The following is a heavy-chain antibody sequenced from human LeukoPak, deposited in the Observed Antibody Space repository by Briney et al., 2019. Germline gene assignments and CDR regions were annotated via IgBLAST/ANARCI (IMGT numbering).Heavy chain of an antibody. CDR1: GGSFSGYY. CDR3: ARGREVVPAAPTSGGDY. V-gene: IGHV4-34*01. CDR2: INHSGST. J-gene: IGHJ4*02. Sequence: SETLSLTCAVYGGSFSGYYWSWIRQPPGKGLEWIGEINHSGSTNYNPSLKSRVTISVDTSKNQFSLQLSSVTAADTAVYYCARGREVVPAAPTSGGDYWGQGTLVTVSS. D-gene: IGHD2-2*01.